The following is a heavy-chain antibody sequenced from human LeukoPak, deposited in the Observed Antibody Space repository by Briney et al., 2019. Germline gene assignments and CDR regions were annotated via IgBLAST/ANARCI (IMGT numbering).Heavy chain of an antibody. V-gene: IGHV4-39*01. Sequence: SETLSLTCTVSGGSISSSSYYWGWIRQPPGKGLEWIGSIYYSGSTYYNPSLKSRVTMSVDTSKNQFSLKLSSVTAADTAVYYCARLGLRLGELSTFDYWGQGTLVTVSS. CDR3: ARLGLRLGELSTFDY. CDR1: GGSISSSSYY. J-gene: IGHJ4*02. CDR2: IYYSGST. D-gene: IGHD3-16*02.